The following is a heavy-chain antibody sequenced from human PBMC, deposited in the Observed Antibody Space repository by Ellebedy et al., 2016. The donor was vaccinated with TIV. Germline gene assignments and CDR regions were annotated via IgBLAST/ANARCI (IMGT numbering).Heavy chain of an antibody. Sequence: MPSETLSLTCAVYVGSFSGYYWSWIRQPPGKGLEWIGEINHSGSTNYNPSLKSRVTISVDTSKNQFSLKVNSVTAADTAVYYCARGKSNLYRSIVARPYDYWGQGILVTVSS. D-gene: IGHD6-6*01. CDR1: VGSFSGYY. J-gene: IGHJ4*02. V-gene: IGHV4-34*01. CDR2: INHSGST. CDR3: ARGKSNLYRSIVARPYDY.